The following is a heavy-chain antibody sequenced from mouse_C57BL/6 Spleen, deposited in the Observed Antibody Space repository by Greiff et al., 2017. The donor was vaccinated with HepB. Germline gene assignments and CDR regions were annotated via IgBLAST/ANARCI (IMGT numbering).Heavy chain of an antibody. D-gene: IGHD3-3*01. Sequence: EVQLVESGGDLVKPGGSLKLSCAASGFTFSSYGMSWVRQTPDKRLEWVATISSGGSYTYYPDSVKGRFTISRDNAKNTLYLQMSSLKSEDTAMYYCARPDSFDYWGQGTTLTVSS. CDR2: ISSGGSYT. V-gene: IGHV5-6*01. CDR1: GFTFSSYG. CDR3: ARPDSFDY. J-gene: IGHJ2*01.